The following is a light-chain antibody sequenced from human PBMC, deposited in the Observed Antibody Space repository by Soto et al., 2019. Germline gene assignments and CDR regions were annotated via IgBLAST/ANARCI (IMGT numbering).Light chain of an antibody. CDR2: DVT. J-gene: IGLJ1*01. CDR1: SSDVGGYNY. CDR3: CSHAGSYTYV. V-gene: IGLV2-11*01. Sequence: QSVLTQPRSVSGSPGQSLTISCTGTSSDVGGYNYVSWYQQYPGKVPKLMIYDVTKRPSGVPDRFSGSKSGNTASLTISGLQAEDEADYYCCSHAGSYTYVFGPGTKLTVL.